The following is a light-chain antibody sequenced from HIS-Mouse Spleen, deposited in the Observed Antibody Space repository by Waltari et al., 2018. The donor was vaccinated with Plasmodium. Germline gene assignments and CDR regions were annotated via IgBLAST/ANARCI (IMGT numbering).Light chain of an antibody. CDR2: EVS. J-gene: IGLJ2*01. CDR3: SSYTSSSTQV. V-gene: IGLV2-14*01. CDR1: SSDVGGFNY. Sequence: QSALTQPASVSGSPGQSITIACTGTSSDVGGFNYVSGYQQHPGKAPKLMFYEVSNRPSGVSNRFSGSKSGNTASLTISGLQAEDEADYYCSSYTSSSTQVFGGGTKLTVL.